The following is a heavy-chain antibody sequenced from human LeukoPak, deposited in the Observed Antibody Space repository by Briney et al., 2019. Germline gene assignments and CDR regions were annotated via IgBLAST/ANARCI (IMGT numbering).Heavy chain of an antibody. CDR2: ISSAGTT. J-gene: IGHJ4*02. Sequence: GGSLRLSCAASGFTVSSSYMSWVRHAPGKGLEWVSIISSAGTTYYADSVKGRFTISRDNSKNTVYLQVNSLRDEDTAVYYCARDLEAANTYYFDYWGQGTMVTVSS. CDR3: ARDLEAANTYYFDY. V-gene: IGHV3-66*01. D-gene: IGHD6-13*01. CDR1: GFTVSSSY.